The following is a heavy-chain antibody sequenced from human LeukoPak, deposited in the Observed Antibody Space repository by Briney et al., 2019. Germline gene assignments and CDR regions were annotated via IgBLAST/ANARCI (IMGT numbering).Heavy chain of an antibody. CDR3: ARGGGSSSWYGNYYYGMDV. V-gene: IGHV1-46*01. Sequence: ASVKVSCKASGYTFTSYAMNWVRQAPGQGLEWMGIINPSGGSTSYAQKFQGRVTMTRDTSTSTVYMELSSLRSEDTAVYYCARGGGSSSWYGNYYYGMDVWGQGTTVTVSS. CDR1: GYTFTSYA. J-gene: IGHJ6*02. CDR2: INPSGGST. D-gene: IGHD6-13*01.